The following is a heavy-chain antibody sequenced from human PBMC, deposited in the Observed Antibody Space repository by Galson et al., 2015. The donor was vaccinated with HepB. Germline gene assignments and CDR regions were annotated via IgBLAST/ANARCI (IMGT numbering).Heavy chain of an antibody. Sequence: SVKVSCKASGYTFTGYYMHWVRQAPGQGLEWMGWINPNSGGTNYAQKFQGWVTMTRDTSISTAYMELSRLRSDDTAVYYCAMSIAVAGSWFDPWGQGTLVTVSS. CDR1: GYTFTGYY. V-gene: IGHV1-2*04. CDR2: INPNSGGT. CDR3: AMSIAVAGSWFDP. J-gene: IGHJ5*02. D-gene: IGHD6-19*01.